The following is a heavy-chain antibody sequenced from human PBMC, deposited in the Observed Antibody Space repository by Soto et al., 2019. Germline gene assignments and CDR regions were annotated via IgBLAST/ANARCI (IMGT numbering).Heavy chain of an antibody. V-gene: IGHV3-30*18. CDR2: ISYDGSNK. CDR3: AKDGPYCSGGSCFSYYYYGMDV. Sequence: QVQLVESGGGVVQPGRSLRLPCAASGFTFSSYGMHWVRQAPGKGLEWVAVISYDGSNKYYADSVKGRFTISRDNSKNTLYLQMNSLRAEDTAVYYCAKDGPYCSGGSCFSYYYYGMDVWGQGTTVTVSS. D-gene: IGHD2-15*01. J-gene: IGHJ6*02. CDR1: GFTFSSYG.